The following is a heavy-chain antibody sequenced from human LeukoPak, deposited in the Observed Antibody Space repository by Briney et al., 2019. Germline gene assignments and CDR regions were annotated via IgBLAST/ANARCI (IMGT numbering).Heavy chain of an antibody. J-gene: IGHJ5*02. V-gene: IGHV3-21*01. D-gene: IGHD3-22*01. CDR2: ISSSSSYI. Sequence: GGSLRLSCAASGFTFSSYSMNWVRQAPGKGLEWVSSISSSSSYIYYADSVKGRFTISRDNAKNSLYLQMNSLRAEDTAVYYCARGYYDSSGYYLRWFDPWGREPWSPSPQ. CDR1: GFTFSSYS. CDR3: ARGYYDSSGYYLRWFDP.